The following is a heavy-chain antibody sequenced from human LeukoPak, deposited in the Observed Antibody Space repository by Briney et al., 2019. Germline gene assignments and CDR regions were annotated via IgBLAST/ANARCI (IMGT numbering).Heavy chain of an antibody. D-gene: IGHD3-10*01. V-gene: IGHV3-21*04. Sequence: PGGSLRLSCAASGFTFSSYSMNRVRQAPGKGLEWVSSISSSSSYIYYADSVKGRFTISRGNSKNTLYLQMNSLRADDTAVYYCVAARGVGYWGQGTLVTVSS. J-gene: IGHJ4*02. CDR1: GFTFSSYS. CDR3: VAARGVGY. CDR2: ISSSSSYI.